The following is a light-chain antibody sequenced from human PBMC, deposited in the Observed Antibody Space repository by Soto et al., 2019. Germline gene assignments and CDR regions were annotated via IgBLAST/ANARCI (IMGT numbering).Light chain of an antibody. CDR3: QQYHATPYT. CDR2: GAS. Sequence: DIVLTQSPESLSVSLGERATIHYKSSQSVFDYSSNKNSLAWLQQKPGQPPKLLFYGASTRQSGVPVRFSGSGSGTDFTLTISSLQAEDVAIYYCQQYHATPYTFGQGTKLEI. CDR1: QSVFDYSSNKNS. J-gene: IGKJ2*01. V-gene: IGKV4-1*01.